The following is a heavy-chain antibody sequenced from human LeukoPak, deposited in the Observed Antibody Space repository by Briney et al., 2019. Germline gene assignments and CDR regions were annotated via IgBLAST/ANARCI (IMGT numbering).Heavy chain of an antibody. CDR2: IYTSGST. J-gene: IGHJ6*03. V-gene: IGHV4-4*09. Sequence: SETLSLTCTVSGGSISSYYWSWIRQPPGKGLEWIGYIYTSGSTNYNPSLKSRVTISVDTSKNQFSLKLSSVTAADTAVYYCARHSDIVVVPAAISYMDVWGKGTTVTVSS. CDR1: GGSISSYY. CDR3: ARHSDIVVVPAAISYMDV. D-gene: IGHD2-2*02.